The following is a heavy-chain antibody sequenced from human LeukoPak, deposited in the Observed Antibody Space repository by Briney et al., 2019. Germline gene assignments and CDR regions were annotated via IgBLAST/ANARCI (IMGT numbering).Heavy chain of an antibody. CDR1: GGSISSYY. J-gene: IGHJ6*03. Sequence: SETLSLTCTVSGGSISSYYWSWIRQPAGKGLEWIGRIYTSGSTNYNPSLKSRVTMSVDTSNNQFSLKLSSVTAADTVVYYCARDLPPLYYYGSGSPTNMDVWGKGTTVTISS. V-gene: IGHV4-4*07. CDR3: ARDLPPLYYYGSGSPTNMDV. D-gene: IGHD3-10*01. CDR2: IYTSGST.